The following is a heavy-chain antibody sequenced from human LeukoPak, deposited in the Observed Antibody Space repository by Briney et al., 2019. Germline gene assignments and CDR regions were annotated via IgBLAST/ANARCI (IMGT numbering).Heavy chain of an antibody. CDR2: IYSGGST. J-gene: IGHJ4*02. Sequence: GGSLRLSCAASGFTVSSNYMSWVRQAPGKGLEWVSVIYSGGSTYYADSVKGRFTISRDNSKNTLYLQMNSLRAEDTAVYYCASAALVSGYTYVYDYDHWGQGTLVTVSS. CDR1: GFTVSSNY. V-gene: IGHV3-66*01. D-gene: IGHD5-18*01. CDR3: ASAALVSGYTYVYDYDH.